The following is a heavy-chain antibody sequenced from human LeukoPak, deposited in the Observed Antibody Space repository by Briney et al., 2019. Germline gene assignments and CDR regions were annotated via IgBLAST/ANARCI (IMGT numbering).Heavy chain of an antibody. D-gene: IGHD3-3*01. V-gene: IGHV1-2*06. CDR2: INPNSGGT. CDR3: AFWSGYFQNY. Sequence: ASVKVSCKASGYNFSGYYMHWVRQAPGQGLEWMGRINPNSGGTNYAQKFQGRVTMTRDTSTSTAYMELRSLRSDDTAVYYCAFWSGYFQNYWGQGTLVTVSS. CDR1: GYNFSGYY. J-gene: IGHJ4*02.